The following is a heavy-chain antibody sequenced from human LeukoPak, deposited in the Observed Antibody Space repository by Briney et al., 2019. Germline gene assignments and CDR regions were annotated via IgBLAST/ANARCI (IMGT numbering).Heavy chain of an antibody. D-gene: IGHD1-1*01. CDR2: IIPIFGTA. Sequence: AASVKVSCKASGGTFSSYAISWVRQAPGQGLEWMGGIIPIFGTANYAQKFQGRVTITADESTSTAYMELSSLRSEDTAVYYCARGPGTTSGLDYWGQGTLVTVSS. V-gene: IGHV1-69*13. CDR1: GGTFSSYA. CDR3: ARGPGTTSGLDY. J-gene: IGHJ4*02.